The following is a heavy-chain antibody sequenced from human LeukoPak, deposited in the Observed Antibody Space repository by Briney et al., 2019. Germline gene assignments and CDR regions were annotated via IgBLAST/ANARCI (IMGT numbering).Heavy chain of an antibody. J-gene: IGHJ4*02. CDR2: ISYDGSNK. CDR3: AKDLGPNTAMVTGSLDY. Sequence: GGSLRLSCAASGFTFSSYAMHWVRQAPGKGLEWVAVISYDGSNKYYADSVKGRFTISRDNSKNTLYLQMNSLRAEDTAVYYCAKDLGPNTAMVTGSLDYWGQGTLVTVSS. V-gene: IGHV3-30-3*01. D-gene: IGHD5-18*01. CDR1: GFTFSSYA.